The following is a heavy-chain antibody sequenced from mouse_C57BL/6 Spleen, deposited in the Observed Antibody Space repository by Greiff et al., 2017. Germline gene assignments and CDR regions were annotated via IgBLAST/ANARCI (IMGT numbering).Heavy chain of an antibody. CDR1: GYTFTEYT. J-gene: IGHJ2*01. CDR2: FYPGSGSI. V-gene: IGHV1-62-2*01. CDR3: ARHEEDYYGSSYYFDY. D-gene: IGHD1-1*01. Sequence: VQLQQSGAELVKPGASVKLSCKASGYTFTEYTIHWVKQRSGQGLEWIGWFYPGSGSIKYNEKFKGKATLTADKSSSTVYMELSRLTSEDSAVYFCARHEEDYYGSSYYFDYWGQGTTLTVSS.